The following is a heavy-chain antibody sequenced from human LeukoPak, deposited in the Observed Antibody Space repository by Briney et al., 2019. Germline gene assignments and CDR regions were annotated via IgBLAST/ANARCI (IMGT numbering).Heavy chain of an antibody. Sequence: GGSLRLSCAASGFTFSRYAMSWVRQAPGKGLEWVSSISGSSRHKYYADSVKGRFTISRDNAKNSLYLQMNSLRAEDTAVYHCARTANFAAGYYIDYWGQGTLVTVSS. CDR3: ARTANFAAGYYIDY. D-gene: IGHD6-13*01. CDR2: ISGSSRHK. CDR1: GFTFSRYA. J-gene: IGHJ4*02. V-gene: IGHV3-21*01.